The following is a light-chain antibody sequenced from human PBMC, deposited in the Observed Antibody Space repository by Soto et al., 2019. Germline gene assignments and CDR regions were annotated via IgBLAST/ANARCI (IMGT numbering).Light chain of an antibody. CDR1: QAISTW. CDR3: QQTNSFPYT. J-gene: IGKJ2*01. CDR2: GAS. V-gene: IGKV1-12*01. Sequence: DIPLTQSPSSVSASVGDRVTLTCRASQAISTWLAGYQQRPGKAPQLLIFGASSLQSGVPSRFSGRGSGTDFTLNISSLQPEDLATYDCQQTNSFPYTFGQGAKLDIK.